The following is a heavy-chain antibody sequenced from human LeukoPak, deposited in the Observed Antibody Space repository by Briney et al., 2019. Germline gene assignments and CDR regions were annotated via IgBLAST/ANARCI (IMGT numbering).Heavy chain of an antibody. CDR3: VRDGGVSGYDLLDY. Sequence: GGSLRLSCAASGLTFSNYWMTWVRQTPGKGLEWVAHINQDGSKEYYMDSVKARFTISRDNAKNSLSLQMNSLRAEDTAVYYCVRDGGVSGYDLLDYWGQGTLVTVSS. CDR2: INQDGSKE. V-gene: IGHV3-7*01. D-gene: IGHD5-12*01. CDR1: GLTFSNYW. J-gene: IGHJ4*02.